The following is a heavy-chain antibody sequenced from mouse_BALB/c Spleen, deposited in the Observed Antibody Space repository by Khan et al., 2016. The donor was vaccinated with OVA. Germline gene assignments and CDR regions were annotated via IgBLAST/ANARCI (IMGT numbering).Heavy chain of an antibody. CDR3: ARRGLRWDFDY. V-gene: IGHV1-7*01. Sequence: QVQLQQPGAELAKPGASVKMSCKASGYTFINYWILWVKQRPGQGLERIGYINPSTGYTEYNQNFKDKATLTADKSSSTAYMQLSSLTSEDSAVYYCARRGLRWDFDYWGQGTTLTVSS. CDR1: GYTFINYW. CDR2: INPSTGYT. J-gene: IGHJ2*01. D-gene: IGHD1-1*01.